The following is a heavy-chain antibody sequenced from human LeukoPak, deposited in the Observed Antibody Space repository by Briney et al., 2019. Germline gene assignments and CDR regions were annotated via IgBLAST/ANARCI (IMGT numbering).Heavy chain of an antibody. V-gene: IGHV3-15*05. Sequence: GGSLRLSCAASGFTFSNAWMGWVRQAPGKGLEWVGRIKSKTDGGTEEYAANVKGRFTISRDDSKHTLYLQMNSLNIEDAGVYYCSTDRAIGVRPLFDYWGQGTLVSVSS. CDR3: STDRAIGVRPLFDY. CDR2: IKSKTDGGTE. CDR1: GFTFSNAW. J-gene: IGHJ4*02. D-gene: IGHD6-6*01.